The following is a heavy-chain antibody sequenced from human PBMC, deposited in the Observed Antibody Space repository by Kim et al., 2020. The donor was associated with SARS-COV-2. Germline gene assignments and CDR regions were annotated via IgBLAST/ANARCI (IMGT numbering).Heavy chain of an antibody. D-gene: IGHD3-3*01. J-gene: IGHJ5*02. CDR1: GYTFTSYA. CDR3: AREDDFWSGYSDYNWFDP. V-gene: IGHV7-4-1*02. CDR2: INTNTGNP. Sequence: ASVKVSCKASGYTFTSYAMNWVRQAPGQGLEWMGWINTNTGNPTYAQGFTGRFVFSLDTSVSTAYLQISSLKAEDTAVYYCAREDDFWSGYSDYNWFDPWCQGTLVTVSS.